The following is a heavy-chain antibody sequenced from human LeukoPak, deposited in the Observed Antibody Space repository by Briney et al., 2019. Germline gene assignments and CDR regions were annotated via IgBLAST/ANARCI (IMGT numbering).Heavy chain of an antibody. CDR2: INPNSGGT. J-gene: IGHJ4*02. V-gene: IGHV1-2*02. CDR1: GYTFTGYY. CDR3: ASHRSSGRKAYDEY. Sequence: ASVTVSFKASGYTFTGYYMHWVRQAPGQGREWMGWINPNSGGTNYGQKFQGRVTMTRDTSISTAYMELSRLRSDDTAVYYCASHRSSGRKAYDEYWGQGTLVTVSS. D-gene: IGHD1-26*01.